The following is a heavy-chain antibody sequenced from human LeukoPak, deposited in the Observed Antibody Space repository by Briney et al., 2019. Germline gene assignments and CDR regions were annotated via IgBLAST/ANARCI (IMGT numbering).Heavy chain of an antibody. CDR2: ISGSGGST. CDR1: GFTFSSYA. Sequence: GGSLRLSCAASGFTFSSYAMSWVRQAPGKGLEWVSAISGSGGSTYYADSVKGRFTISRDNAKNSLYLQMNSLRAEDTAVYYCARDEGSVGIVGAKYYFDYWGQGTLVTVSS. J-gene: IGHJ4*02. D-gene: IGHD1-26*01. CDR3: ARDEGSVGIVGAKYYFDY. V-gene: IGHV3-23*01.